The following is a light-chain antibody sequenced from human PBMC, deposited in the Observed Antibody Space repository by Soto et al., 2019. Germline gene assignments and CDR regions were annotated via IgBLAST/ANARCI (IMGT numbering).Light chain of an antibody. V-gene: IGKV3-20*01. J-gene: IGKJ2*01. CDR1: QTVSNNY. CDR3: QQYGSSPPYT. CDR2: GSS. Sequence: EVVLTQSPGTLSLSPGERATLSCRASQTVSNNYLAWYQQKPGQAPRLLIFGSSDRATGIPDRFSSSGSGTDFTLTISRLEPEDFAVYYCQQYGSSPPYTFGQGTNLEIK.